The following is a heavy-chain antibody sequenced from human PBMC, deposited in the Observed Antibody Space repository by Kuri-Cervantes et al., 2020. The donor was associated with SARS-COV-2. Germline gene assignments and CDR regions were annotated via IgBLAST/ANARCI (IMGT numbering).Heavy chain of an antibody. CDR2: ISSSSSYT. CDR1: GFTFSDYY. CDR3: AVIQNSGSYSTRSSYFDY. J-gene: IGHJ4*02. Sequence: GESLKISCAASGFTFSDYYMSWIRQAPGKGLEWVSYISSSSSYTNYADSVKGRFTISRDNAKNSLYLQMNSLRAEDTAVYYCAVIQNSGSYSTRSSYFDYWCQGTLVTVSS. V-gene: IGHV3-11*03. D-gene: IGHD1-26*01.